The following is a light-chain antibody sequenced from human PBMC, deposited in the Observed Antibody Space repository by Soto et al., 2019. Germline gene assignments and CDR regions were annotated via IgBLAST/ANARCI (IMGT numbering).Light chain of an antibody. CDR1: SSNIGAGYD. CDR2: GRN. CDR3: QSYDIGLTAVV. Sequence: QSVLTQPPSMSGAPGQRVTISCTGRSSNIGAGYDVHWYQQLPGTAPKLLIYGRNSRPSGVPDRFSGSKSGTSASLVITGLQAEDEGDYYCQSYDIGLTAVVFGGGTKVTVL. V-gene: IGLV1-40*01. J-gene: IGLJ2*01.